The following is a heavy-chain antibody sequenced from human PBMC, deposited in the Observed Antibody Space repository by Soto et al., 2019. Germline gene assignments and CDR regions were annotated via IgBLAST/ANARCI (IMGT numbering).Heavy chain of an antibody. J-gene: IGHJ4*02. D-gene: IGHD6-13*01. Sequence: GGSLRLSCAASGFTFSNFAMSWVRQAPGKGLEWVSAISGGGDGTYYADSVKGRFTISRDNSKNTLYLQMNSLRAEDTAVYYCAKDRIPATGTLYGWDCWGQGTLVTVSS. V-gene: IGHV3-23*01. CDR1: GFTFSNFA. CDR3: AKDRIPATGTLYGWDC. CDR2: ISGGGDGT.